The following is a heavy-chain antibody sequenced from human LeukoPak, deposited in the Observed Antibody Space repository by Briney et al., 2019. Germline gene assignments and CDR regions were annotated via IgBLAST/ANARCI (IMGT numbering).Heavy chain of an antibody. CDR3: TRDAASGYSTI. CDR2: IYQSGNT. Sequence: SETLSLTCTVSRYSIRTTYYWGWIRRIPGKGLEWIGSIYQSGNTYYNPSLKSRVTISVDTSKNQFSLNLRSVTAADTALYYCTRDAASGYSTIWGQGTLVAVSP. D-gene: IGHD2-2*03. CDR1: RYSIRTTYY. J-gene: IGHJ4*02. V-gene: IGHV4-38-2*02.